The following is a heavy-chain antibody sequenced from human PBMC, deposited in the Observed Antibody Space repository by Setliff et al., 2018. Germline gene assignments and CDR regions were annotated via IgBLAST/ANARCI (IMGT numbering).Heavy chain of an antibody. J-gene: IGHJ4*02. CDR3: ATRLGDF. V-gene: IGHV3-15*01. Sequence: GALRLSCAASGFTFSDAWMNWVRQAPGKGLEWVGRIKSKADGGTADFAAPVKGRFTISRDDSKNTMSLQMNSLKTEDTAVYFCATRLGDFWGQGTLVTVSS. CDR2: IKSKADGGTA. CDR1: GFTFSDAW.